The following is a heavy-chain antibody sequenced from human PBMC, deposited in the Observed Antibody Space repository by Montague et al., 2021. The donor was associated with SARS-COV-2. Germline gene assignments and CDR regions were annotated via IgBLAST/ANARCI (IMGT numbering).Heavy chain of an antibody. CDR2: IYTSGSA. Sequence: TLSLTCTVSGGSISSGSYYWTWIRQPAGKGLEWIGRIYTSGSANYNASLKSRVTISLDTSKNQFSLKLSSVTAADTAVYYRARDRERYDASDYSGVYYYYGMDVWGQGTTVTVSS. J-gene: IGHJ6*02. CDR3: ARDRERYDASDYSGVYYYYGMDV. D-gene: IGHD3-22*01. CDR1: GGSISSGSYY. V-gene: IGHV4-61*02.